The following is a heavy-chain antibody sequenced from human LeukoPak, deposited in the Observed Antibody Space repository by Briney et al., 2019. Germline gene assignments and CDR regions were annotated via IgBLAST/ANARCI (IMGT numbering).Heavy chain of an antibody. CDR3: AKDRARYYYDSSGYLDY. D-gene: IGHD3-22*01. J-gene: IGHJ4*02. Sequence: GRSLRLSCAASGFTFSSYGMHWVRQAPGKGLEWVAVISYDGSNKYYADSVKGRFTISRDNSKNTLYLQMNSLRAGDTAVYYCAKDRARYYYDSSGYLDYWGQGTLVTVSS. CDR1: GFTFSSYG. CDR2: ISYDGSNK. V-gene: IGHV3-30*18.